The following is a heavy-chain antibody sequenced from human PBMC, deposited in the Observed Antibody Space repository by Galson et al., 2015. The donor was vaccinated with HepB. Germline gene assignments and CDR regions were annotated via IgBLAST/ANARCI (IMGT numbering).Heavy chain of an antibody. CDR2: IYYSGST. D-gene: IGHD1-20*01. J-gene: IGHJ4*02. CDR3: ARLNNWNGFDY. Sequence: SETLSLTCTVSGGSISSYYWSWIRQPPGKGLEWIGYIYYSGSTNYNPSLKSRVTISVDTSKNQFSLKLSSVTAADTAVYYCARLNNWNGFDYWGQGTLVTVSS. CDR1: GGSISSYY. V-gene: IGHV4-59*08.